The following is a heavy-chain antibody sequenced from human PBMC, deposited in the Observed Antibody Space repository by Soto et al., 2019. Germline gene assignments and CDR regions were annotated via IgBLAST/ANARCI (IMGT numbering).Heavy chain of an antibody. Sequence: QVQLVESGGGLVQPGGSLRLSCAASGCIFSSYDMHWVRQAPGKGLEWVAVIRYGGSNKYYADSVKGRFTISRDNSKNTMYMQMNSLRAEDTAVYYCARSAYPEGCDPWGQGTLVTVSS. CDR3: ARSAYPEGCDP. J-gene: IGHJ5*02. CDR1: GCIFSSYD. V-gene: IGHV3-33*08. D-gene: IGHD2-2*01. CDR2: IRYGGSNK.